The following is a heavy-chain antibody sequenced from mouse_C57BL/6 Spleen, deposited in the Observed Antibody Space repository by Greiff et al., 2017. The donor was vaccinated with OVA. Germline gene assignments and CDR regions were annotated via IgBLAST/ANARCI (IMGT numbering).Heavy chain of an antibody. J-gene: IGHJ3*01. CDR2: IYPRSGNT. D-gene: IGHD1-1*01. CDR1: GYTFTSYG. Sequence: VHLVESGAELARPGASVKLSCKASGYTFTSYGISWVKQRTGQGLEWIGEIYPRSGNTYYNEKFKGKATLTADKSSSTAYMELRSLTSEDSAVYFCARSTSSPFAYWGQGTLVTVSA. CDR3: ARSTSSPFAY. V-gene: IGHV1-81*01.